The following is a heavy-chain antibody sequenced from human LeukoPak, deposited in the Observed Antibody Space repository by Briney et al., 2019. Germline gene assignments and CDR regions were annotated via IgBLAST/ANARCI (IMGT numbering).Heavy chain of an antibody. CDR1: GFTFSSYG. D-gene: IGHD4-17*01. CDR2: IWYDGSNK. CDR3: ARPGLNGDYSSSLDY. V-gene: IGHV3-33*01. J-gene: IGHJ4*02. Sequence: GESLKISCAASGFTFSSYGMHWVRQAPGKGLEWVAVIWYDGSNKYYADSVKGRFTISRDNSKNTLYLQMNSLRAEDTAVYYCARPGLNGDYSSSLDYWGRGTLVTVSS.